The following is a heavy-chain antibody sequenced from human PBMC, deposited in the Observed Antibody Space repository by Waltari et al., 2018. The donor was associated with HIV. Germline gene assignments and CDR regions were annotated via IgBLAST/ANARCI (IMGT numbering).Heavy chain of an antibody. V-gene: IGHV4-61*02. J-gene: IGHJ2*01. CDR1: GGSITSGSYY. D-gene: IGHD3-9*01. Sequence: QVQLQESGPGLVKPSQTLSLTCTVSGGSITSGSYYWIWIRQPAGKGLEWIGRIYISGRAHHNPTLRSRVTMSLDTSKNHFSLKLTSVPAADTALYYCARCLDILTGYYHWFSDLWGRGTLVTVSS. CDR2: IYISGRA. CDR3: ARCLDILTGYYHWFSDL.